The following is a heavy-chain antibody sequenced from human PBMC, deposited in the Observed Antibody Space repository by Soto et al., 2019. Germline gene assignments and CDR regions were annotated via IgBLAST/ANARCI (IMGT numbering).Heavy chain of an antibody. CDR1: GYTFTIYS. D-gene: IGHD6-13*01. J-gene: IGHJ4*02. Sequence: ASVKGSCKASGYTFTIYSMHWVRQAPGQRLEWMGWINAGNGNTKYSQKFLGRVTITRDTSASTAYMELSSLRSEDTAVYYCARVSGWYFLDYWGQGTLVTVSS. CDR3: ARVSGWYFLDY. V-gene: IGHV1-3*01. CDR2: INAGNGNT.